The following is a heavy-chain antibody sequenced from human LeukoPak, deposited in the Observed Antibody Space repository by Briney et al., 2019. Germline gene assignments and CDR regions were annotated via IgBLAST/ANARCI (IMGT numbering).Heavy chain of an antibody. D-gene: IGHD4-17*01. J-gene: IGHJ4*02. CDR2: INPNSGGT. Sequence: ASVKVSCKASGYTFTGYYMHWVRQAPGQPLEWIGWINPNSGGTNYAQKFQGRVTMARETSISTAYMELSRLRSDDTAVYYCARVHGDLGGGCWGQGTLVTVSS. V-gene: IGHV1-2*02. CDR1: GYTFTGYY. CDR3: ARVHGDLGGGC.